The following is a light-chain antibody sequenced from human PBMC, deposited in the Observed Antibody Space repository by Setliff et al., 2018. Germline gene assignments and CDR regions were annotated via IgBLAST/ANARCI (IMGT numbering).Light chain of an antibody. V-gene: IGLV2-14*01. Sequence: QSVLTQPASVSGSPGQLIAISCTGTSSDVGAYDYVSWYQQHPGKTPKLMIYDVSNRPSGVSNRFSGSKSGNTASLTISGLQAEDEADYYCGSYTSINTLLDIIGTGTKVTVL. CDR3: GSYTSINTLLDI. J-gene: IGLJ1*01. CDR1: SSDVGAYDY. CDR2: DVS.